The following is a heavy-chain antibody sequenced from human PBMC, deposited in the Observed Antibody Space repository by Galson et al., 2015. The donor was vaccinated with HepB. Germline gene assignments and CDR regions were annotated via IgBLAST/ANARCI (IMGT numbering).Heavy chain of an antibody. V-gene: IGHV5-51*01. Sequence: QSGAEVKKPGESLKISCKGSGYSFASYWIGWVRQMPGKGLEWMGIIYPGDSDTRYSPSFQGQVTISADKSISTAYLQWSSLKASDTAMYYCARQGDGWYYYYGMDVWGQGTTVTVSS. J-gene: IGHJ6*02. D-gene: IGHD5-24*01. CDR3: ARQGDGWYYYYGMDV. CDR2: IYPGDSDT. CDR1: GYSFASYW.